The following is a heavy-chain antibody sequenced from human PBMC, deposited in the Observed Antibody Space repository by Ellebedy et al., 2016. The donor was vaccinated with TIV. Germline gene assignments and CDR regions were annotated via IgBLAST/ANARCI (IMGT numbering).Heavy chain of an antibody. Sequence: AASVKVSCKASGYTLMSYGICWVRQATGQGLEWMGWVSPYDGNTNYAQKFQGRVTMTIDTSTSTAYMGLRSLRSDDTAVYYCARGFRYGSGRWPLDHWGQGTLVTVSS. D-gene: IGHD4-23*01. CDR1: GYTLMSYG. J-gene: IGHJ4*02. V-gene: IGHV1-18*01. CDR2: VSPYDGNT. CDR3: ARGFRYGSGRWPLDH.